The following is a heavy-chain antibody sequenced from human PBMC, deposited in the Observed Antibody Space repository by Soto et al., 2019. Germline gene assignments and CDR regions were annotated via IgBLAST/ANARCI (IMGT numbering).Heavy chain of an antibody. J-gene: IGHJ4*02. CDR2: ISRSGSAI. CDR3: AKWSDY. D-gene: IGHD2-8*01. V-gene: IGHV3-48*03. Sequence: GSLRLSCAASGFTFRNYEMNWVRQAPGKGLEWVSYISRSGSAIYYADSVKGRFTMSRDNAKNSLFLQMNSLRAEDTAVYYCAKWSDYWGQGTLVTVSS. CDR1: GFTFRNYE.